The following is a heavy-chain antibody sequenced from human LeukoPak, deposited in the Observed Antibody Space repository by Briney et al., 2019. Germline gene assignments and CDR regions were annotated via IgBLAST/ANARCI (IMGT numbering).Heavy chain of an antibody. D-gene: IGHD6-13*01. CDR3: ASWGYSSSWTDAFDI. V-gene: IGHV3-21*01. Sequence: GGSLRLSCAASGFTFSSYSMNWVRHAPGKGLEWVSSISSSSSYIYYADSVKGRFTISRDNAKNSLYLQMNSLRAEDTAVYYCASWGYSSSWTDAFDIWGQGTMVTVSS. CDR1: GFTFSSYS. CDR2: ISSSSSYI. J-gene: IGHJ3*02.